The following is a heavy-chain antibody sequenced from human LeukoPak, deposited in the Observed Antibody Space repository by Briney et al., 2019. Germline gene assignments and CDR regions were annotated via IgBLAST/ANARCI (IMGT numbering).Heavy chain of an antibody. CDR1: GGSISSHY. D-gene: IGHD6-13*01. CDR2: IYYSGST. J-gene: IGHJ4*02. CDR3: ARGGSSWDNSFDY. Sequence: PETLSLTCTVSGGSISSHYCSWIRQPPGKGLEWIGYIYYSGSTNYNPSLTSRVTISVDTSKNQFSLKLSSVTAADTAVYYCARGGSSWDNSFDYWGQGTLVTVSS. V-gene: IGHV4-59*11.